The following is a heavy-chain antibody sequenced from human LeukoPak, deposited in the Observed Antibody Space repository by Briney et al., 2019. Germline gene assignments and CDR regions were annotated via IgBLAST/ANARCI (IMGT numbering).Heavy chain of an antibody. CDR3: ARGSGIAVAGLDY. CDR2: TYYRSKWYN. Sequence: SQTLSLTCAISGDSVSSNSAAWNWLRQSPSRGLEWLGRTYYRSKWYNDYAVSVKSRITINPDTSKNQSSLQLNSVTPEDTAVYYCARGSGIAVAGLDYWGQGTLVTVSS. V-gene: IGHV6-1*01. CDR1: GDSVSSNSAA. J-gene: IGHJ4*02. D-gene: IGHD6-19*01.